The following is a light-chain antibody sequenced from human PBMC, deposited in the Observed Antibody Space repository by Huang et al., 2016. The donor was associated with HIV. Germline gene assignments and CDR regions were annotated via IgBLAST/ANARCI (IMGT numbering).Light chain of an antibody. V-gene: IGKV1-13*02. CDR2: GAS. J-gene: IGKJ5*01. CDR1: QDICTS. Sequence: VRLTQSPSSLSASVGDTVIISCRASQDICTSVAWYQQTAGGAPTLLVSGASTLKSGVPSRFSGDSVGPYFTLFINNLQPEDFATYYCQELHSYPITFGQGTRLEIK. CDR3: QELHSYPIT.